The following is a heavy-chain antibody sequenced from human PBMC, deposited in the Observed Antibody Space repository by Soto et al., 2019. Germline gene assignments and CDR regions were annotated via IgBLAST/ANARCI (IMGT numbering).Heavy chain of an antibody. J-gene: IGHJ4*02. CDR3: ARDHAGSGWFRFDY. CDR2: IIPILGIA. V-gene: IGHV1-69*04. CDR1: GGTFSSYT. D-gene: IGHD6-19*01. Sequence: GASVKVSCKASGGTFSSYTISWVRQAPGQGLEWMGRIIPILGIANYAQKFQGRVTITADKSTSTAYMELSSLRSDDTAMYYCARDHAGSGWFRFDYWGQGTLVTVSS.